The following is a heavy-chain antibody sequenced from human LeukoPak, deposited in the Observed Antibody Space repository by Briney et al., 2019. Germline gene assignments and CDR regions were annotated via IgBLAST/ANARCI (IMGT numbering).Heavy chain of an antibody. CDR3: ARDLGISNSSSWYAYYYYYGMDV. CDR2: IYYSGST. J-gene: IGHJ6*02. Sequence: SETLSLTCTVSGGSISSSSYYWGWIRQPPGKGLEWIGSIYYSGSTYYNPSLKSRVTISVDTSKNQFSLKLSSVTAADTAVYYCARDLGISNSSSWYAYYYYYGMDVWGQGTTVTVSS. D-gene: IGHD6-13*01. CDR1: GGSISSSSYY. V-gene: IGHV4-39*07.